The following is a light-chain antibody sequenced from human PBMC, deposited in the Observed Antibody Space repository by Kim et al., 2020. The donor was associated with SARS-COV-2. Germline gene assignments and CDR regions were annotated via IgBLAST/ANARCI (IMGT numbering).Light chain of an antibody. V-gene: IGKV1-39*01. CDR1: QHISRS. CDR2: AAS. Sequence: IGGGVATTTRPAQHISRSLISYHQKTAKDPPLLLYAASSLQHGVPSRFSGGSCGTAFSLTTSSLQPEEFATYYCRQSYSTLPLTFGQGTKVDIK. CDR3: RQSYSTLPLT. J-gene: IGKJ1*01.